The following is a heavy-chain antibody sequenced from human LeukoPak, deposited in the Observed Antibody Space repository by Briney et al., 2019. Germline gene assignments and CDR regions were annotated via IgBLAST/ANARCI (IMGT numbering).Heavy chain of an antibody. CDR1: GFTFSSYG. Sequence: QSGGSLRLSCAASGFTFSSYGMHWVRQAPGKGLEWVAFIRYDGSNKYYADSVKGRFTISRDNSKNTLYLQMNSLRAEDTAVYYCAADSSGWYRVGYFQHWGQGTLVTVSS. CDR3: AADSSGWYRVGYFQH. J-gene: IGHJ1*01. CDR2: IRYDGSNK. V-gene: IGHV3-30*02. D-gene: IGHD6-19*01.